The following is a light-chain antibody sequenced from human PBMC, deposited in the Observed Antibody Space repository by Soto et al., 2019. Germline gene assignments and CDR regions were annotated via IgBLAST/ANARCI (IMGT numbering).Light chain of an antibody. CDR2: GAS. CDR3: QQFDDSVT. V-gene: IGKV3-20*01. CDR1: QSVSSSY. J-gene: IGKJ5*01. Sequence: EIVLTHSPGTLSLSPWEIATLSCWASQSVSSSYLAWYQQKPVQAPRLLIYGASSRATGIPDRFSGSGSGTDFTLTISRLEPEDSAVYYCQQFDDSVTFGQGTRLEIK.